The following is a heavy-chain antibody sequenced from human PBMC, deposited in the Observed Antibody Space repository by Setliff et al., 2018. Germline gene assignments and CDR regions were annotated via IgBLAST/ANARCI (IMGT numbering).Heavy chain of an antibody. CDR1: GYSISSGHY. V-gene: IGHV4-38-2*02. CDR3: AGGRRYDYGWDFDY. Sequence: PSETRSLTCTVSGYSISSGHYWGWIRQPPGKGLEWIGSISHSGSTYYNPSLRSRVTISLDTSKNQFSPKLTSVTAADTAVYYCAGGRRYDYGWDFDYWGQGTLVTVSS. J-gene: IGHJ4*02. CDR2: ISHSGST. D-gene: IGHD4-17*01.